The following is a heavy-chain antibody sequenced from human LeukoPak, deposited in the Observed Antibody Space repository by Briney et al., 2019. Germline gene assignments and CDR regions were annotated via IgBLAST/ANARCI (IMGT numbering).Heavy chain of an antibody. D-gene: IGHD4-23*01. CDR3: ATIPDYGGNPGGFDY. CDR1: GFTFSSYA. V-gene: IGHV3-30-3*01. Sequence: GGSLRLSCAASGFTFSSYAMHRVRQAPGKGLEWVAVISYDGSNRYYADSVKGRFTISRDNSKNTLYLQMNSLRAEDTAVYYCATIPDYGGNPGGFDYWGQGTLVTVSS. CDR2: ISYDGSNR. J-gene: IGHJ4*02.